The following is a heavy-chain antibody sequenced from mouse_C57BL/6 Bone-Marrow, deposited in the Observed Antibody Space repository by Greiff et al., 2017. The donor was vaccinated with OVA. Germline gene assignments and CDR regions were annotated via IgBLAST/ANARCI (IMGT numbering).Heavy chain of an antibody. CDR2: IHPNSVST. Sequence: VQLLQSGALLVQPGASVTLSCTASCFTFTSYWMHWVPQTPGHGLAWIGMIHPNSVSTNYNAKFKSKSTLTVDKSSSTAYMQLSSLTSEDSAFYYCARFAYGSSYWYFDVWGTGTTVTVSS. J-gene: IGHJ1*03. CDR1: CFTFTSYW. D-gene: IGHD1-1*01. V-gene: IGHV1-64*01. CDR3: ARFAYGSSYWYFDV.